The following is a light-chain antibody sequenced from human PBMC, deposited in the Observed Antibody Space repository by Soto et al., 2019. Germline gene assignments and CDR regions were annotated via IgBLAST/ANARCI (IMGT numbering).Light chain of an antibody. V-gene: IGKV1-6*01. J-gene: IGKJ2*01. CDR3: LQYYTYPYT. CDR2: AAS. Sequence: AIQMTQSPSSLSASVGDRVTITCRASQGIRDDLNWYQQKPGKAPKLLIYAASSLQSGVPSRFSASGSGIDFTLTISSLQPEDFTAYYCLQYYTYPYTFGQGTKVEIK. CDR1: QGIRDD.